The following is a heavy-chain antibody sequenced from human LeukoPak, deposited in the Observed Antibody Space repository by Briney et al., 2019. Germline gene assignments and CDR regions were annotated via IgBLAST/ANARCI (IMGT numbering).Heavy chain of an antibody. J-gene: IGHJ5*02. D-gene: IGHD5-24*01. CDR1: GFTFSNYW. Sequence: GGSLRLSCAASGFTFSNYWMIWVRQAPGTGLEWVGNIKQDGSEKRYADSVRGRFSISRHNAQTSLYLGMNSLRAEDTAVYYCARASDPWLQLTWGQGTLVTVSS. CDR2: IKQDGSEK. V-gene: IGHV3-7*05. CDR3: ARASDPWLQLT.